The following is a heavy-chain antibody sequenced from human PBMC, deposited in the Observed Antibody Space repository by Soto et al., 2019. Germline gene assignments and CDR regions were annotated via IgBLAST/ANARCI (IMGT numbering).Heavy chain of an antibody. V-gene: IGHV4-38-2*01. D-gene: IGHD3-22*01. CDR2: TYHSGST. CDR1: GYSLSSGYY. Sequence: SQTLSLTCALSGYSLSSGYYWGWIRQPPGKGLEWIGSTYHSGSTYYNLSLKSRVTISVDTSKNQFSLKLSSVTAADTAVYYCARYYYDSSGYYQGDDNWFDPWGQGTLVTVSS. J-gene: IGHJ5*02. CDR3: ARYYYDSSGYYQGDDNWFDP.